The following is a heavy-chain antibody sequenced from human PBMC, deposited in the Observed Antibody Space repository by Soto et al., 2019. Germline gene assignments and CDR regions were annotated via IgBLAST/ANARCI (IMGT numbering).Heavy chain of an antibody. J-gene: IGHJ3*02. CDR3: ARDESLVAVAGTGSRDAFDI. CDR1: GDSVSSNSAA. D-gene: IGHD6-19*01. CDR2: TYYRSKWYN. Sequence: SQTLSLTCAISGDSVSSNSAAWNWIRQSPSRGLEWLGRTYYRSKWYNDYAVSVKSRITINPDTSKNQFSLQLNSVTPEDTAVYYFARDESLVAVAGTGSRDAFDIWGQGTMVTVSS. V-gene: IGHV6-1*01.